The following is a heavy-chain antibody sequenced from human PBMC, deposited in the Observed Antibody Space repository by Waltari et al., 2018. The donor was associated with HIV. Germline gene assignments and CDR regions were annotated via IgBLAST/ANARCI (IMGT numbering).Heavy chain of an antibody. CDR3: ARMGRVVPAAMGARAFDY. CDR2: INPNSGGT. CDR1: GYTFTGYY. V-gene: IGHV1-2*02. J-gene: IGHJ4*02. Sequence: QVQLVQSGAEVKKPGASVKVSCKASGYTFTGYYMHWVRQAPGQGLEWMGWINPNSGGTNEAQKFQGRGTMTRDTSISTAYMELSRLRSDDTAVYYCARMGRVVPAAMGARAFDYWGQGTLVTVSS. D-gene: IGHD2-2*01.